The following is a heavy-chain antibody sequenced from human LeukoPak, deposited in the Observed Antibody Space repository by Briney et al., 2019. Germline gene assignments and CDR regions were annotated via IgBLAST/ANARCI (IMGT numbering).Heavy chain of an antibody. CDR1: GGSISSYY. CDR3: ARCSNNWHAPFDY. Sequence: SETLSLTCTVSGGSISSYYWSWIRQPPGKGLEWIGYIYYSGSTNYNPSLKSRVTISVDTSKNQFSLKLSSVTAADTAVYYCARCSNNWHAPFDYWGQGTLVTVSS. D-gene: IGHD1-1*01. V-gene: IGHV4-59*12. CDR2: IYYSGST. J-gene: IGHJ4*02.